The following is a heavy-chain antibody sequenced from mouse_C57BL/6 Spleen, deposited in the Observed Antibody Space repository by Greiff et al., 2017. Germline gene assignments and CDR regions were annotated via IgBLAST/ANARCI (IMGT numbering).Heavy chain of an antibody. CDR1: GFTFSDYG. J-gene: IGHJ4*01. Sequence: EVKLMESGGGLVKPGGSLKLSCAASGFTFSDYGMHWVRQAPEKGLEWVAYISSGSSTIYYADTVKGRFTISRDNAKNTLFLQMTSLRSEDTAMYYCARQNSRYYYAMDYWGQGTSVTVSS. CDR3: ARQNSRYYYAMDY. V-gene: IGHV5-17*01. CDR2: ISSGSSTI.